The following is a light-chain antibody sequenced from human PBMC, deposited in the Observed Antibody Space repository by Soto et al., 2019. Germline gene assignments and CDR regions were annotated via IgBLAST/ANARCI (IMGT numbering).Light chain of an antibody. J-gene: IGKJ4*01. CDR1: QNVSSY. V-gene: IGKV3-15*01. CDR2: GAS. CDR3: QQHNNWPSLT. Sequence: DIEMTQSPATLSVSAGDRVTISCRASQNVSSYLAWYQQKPGHAPRLLIYGASTRATGIPARFSGSGSGTEFDNTISSIQSQDFAVYYFQQHNNWPSLTVGGGTKEEIK.